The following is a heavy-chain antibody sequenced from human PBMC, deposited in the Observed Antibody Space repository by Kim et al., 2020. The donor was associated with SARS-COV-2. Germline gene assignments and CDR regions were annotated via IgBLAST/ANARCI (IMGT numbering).Heavy chain of an antibody. J-gene: IGHJ4*02. CDR1: GGSISSSSYY. D-gene: IGHD2-15*01. CDR2: IYYSGST. CDR3: ARTSPCSGGSCYLGYFDY. Sequence: SETLSLTCTVSGGSISSSSYYWGWIRQPPGKGLEWIGSIYYSGSTYYNPSLKSRVTISVDTSKNQFSLKLSSVTAADTAVYYCARTSPCSGGSCYLGYFDYWGQGTLVTVSS. V-gene: IGHV4-39*01.